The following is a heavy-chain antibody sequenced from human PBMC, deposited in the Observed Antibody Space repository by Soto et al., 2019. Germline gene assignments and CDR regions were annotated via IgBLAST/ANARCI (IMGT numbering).Heavy chain of an antibody. CDR2: ISGGVGTI. J-gene: IGHJ4*02. CDR3: ARVDAIATTGYYFDY. V-gene: IGHV3-11*01. D-gene: IGHD6-13*01. Sequence: GWSLRLSCAASGFIFSDFYMTWIRQAPGKGLEWVSSISGGVGTIYYADSVKGRFTISRDNAKKSLYLQMNSLRAEDTAVYYCARVDAIATTGYYFDYWGQGTLVTVSS. CDR1: GFIFSDFY.